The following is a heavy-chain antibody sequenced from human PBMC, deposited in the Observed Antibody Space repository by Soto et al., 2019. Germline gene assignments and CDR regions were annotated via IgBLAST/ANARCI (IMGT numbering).Heavy chain of an antibody. V-gene: IGHV4-30-4*01. CDR3: ARTQDTAMANNWFDP. D-gene: IGHD5-18*01. CDR1: GGSISSGDYY. J-gene: IGHJ5*02. CDR2: IYYSGST. Sequence: PSETLSLTCTVSGGSISSGDYYWSWIHQPPGKGLEWIGYIYYSGSTYYNPSLKSRVTISVDTSKNQFSPKLSSVTAADTAVYYCARTQDTAMANNWFDPWGQGTLVTVSS.